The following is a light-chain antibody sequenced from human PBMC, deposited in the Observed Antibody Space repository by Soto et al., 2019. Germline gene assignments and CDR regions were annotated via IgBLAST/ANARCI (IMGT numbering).Light chain of an antibody. CDR1: SSNIGAGYD. V-gene: IGLV1-40*01. CDR2: GNS. Sequence: QSVLTQPPSVSGAPGQRVTISCTGSSSNIGAGYDVHWYQQLPGTAPKLLIYGNSNRPSGVPDRFSGSKSGTSASLAITGLQAEDEAAYYCQSYDSSLVYVFGTGTKVTVL. CDR3: QSYDSSLVYV. J-gene: IGLJ1*01.